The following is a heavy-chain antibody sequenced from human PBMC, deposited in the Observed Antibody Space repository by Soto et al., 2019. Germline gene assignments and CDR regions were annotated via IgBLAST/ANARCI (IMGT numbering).Heavy chain of an antibody. V-gene: IGHV1-18*01. Sequence: QVHLVQSGAEVKKPGASVKVSCKGSGYTFTSYGITWVRQAPGQGLEWMGWISAHNGNTDYAQKKRGRVMVARDTSTSTAYMELRSLRSDDTAVHYCARGWYGDYWGQGALVTVSS. CDR1: GYTFTSYG. CDR2: ISAHNGNT. CDR3: ARGWYGDY. D-gene: IGHD2-15*01. J-gene: IGHJ4*02.